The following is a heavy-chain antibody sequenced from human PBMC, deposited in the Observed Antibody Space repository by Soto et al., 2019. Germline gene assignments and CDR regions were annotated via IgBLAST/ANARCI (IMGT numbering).Heavy chain of an antibody. CDR1: GFSFRTYN. Sequence: GGAPRLSCAASGFSFRTYNINWVRQAPGKGLEWVSSISSSSSYIYYADSVKGRFTISRDNAKNSLYLQMNSLRAEDTAVYYCARPWFDPWGQGTLVTVSS. CDR3: ARPWFDP. V-gene: IGHV3-21*01. J-gene: IGHJ5*02. CDR2: ISSSSSYI.